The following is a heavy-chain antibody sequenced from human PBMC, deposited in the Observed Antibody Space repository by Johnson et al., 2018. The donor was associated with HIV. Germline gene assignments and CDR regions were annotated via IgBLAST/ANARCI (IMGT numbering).Heavy chain of an antibody. CDR1: GFTFSSYG. Sequence: QVQLVESGGGVVQPGRSLRLSCAASGFTFSSYGMHWVRQAPGKGLEWVAVISYDGSNKYHADSVKGRFTISRDNSKNSLYLQVNSLRAEDTAVYYCARGDYYDSSGYYHPDAFDIWGQGTMVTVSS. D-gene: IGHD3-22*01. CDR2: ISYDGSNK. J-gene: IGHJ3*02. V-gene: IGHV3-30*03. CDR3: ARGDYYDSSGYYHPDAFDI.